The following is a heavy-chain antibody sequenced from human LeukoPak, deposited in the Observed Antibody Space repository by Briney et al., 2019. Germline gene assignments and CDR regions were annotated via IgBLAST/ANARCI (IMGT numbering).Heavy chain of an antibody. CDR3: ASFGDCSGGSCSAFGV. V-gene: IGHV3-74*01. D-gene: IGHD2-15*01. CDR2: INSDGSST. Sequence: GGSLRLSCAASGFTFRSYWMHWVRQAPGKGLVWVSRINSDGSSTNHADSVKGRFTISRDNSKKTLYLQMNSLRAEDTAVYYCASFGDCSGGSCSAFGVWGQGTMVTVSS. J-gene: IGHJ3*01. CDR1: GFTFRSYW.